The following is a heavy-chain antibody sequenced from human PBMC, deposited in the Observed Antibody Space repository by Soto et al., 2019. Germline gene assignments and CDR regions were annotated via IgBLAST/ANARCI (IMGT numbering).Heavy chain of an antibody. Sequence: PGGSLRLSCAASGFTFSSYGMHWVRQAPGKGLEWVAVIWYDGSNKYYADSVKGRFTISRDNSKNTLYLQMNSLRAEDTAVYYCAKDLSGYSGYDYSHYGMDVWGQGTTVTVSS. D-gene: IGHD5-12*01. CDR3: AKDLSGYSGYDYSHYGMDV. CDR1: GFTFSSYG. CDR2: IWYDGSNK. J-gene: IGHJ6*02. V-gene: IGHV3-30*02.